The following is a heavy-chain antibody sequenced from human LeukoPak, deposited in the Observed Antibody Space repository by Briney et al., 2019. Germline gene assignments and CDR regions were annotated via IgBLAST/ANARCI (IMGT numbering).Heavy chain of an antibody. D-gene: IGHD3-10*01. J-gene: IGHJ4*02. Sequence: PGGSLTLSCAPSGVTVSSNYMTWVRHAPGKGLECVSIIYSSGSTNYADSLKGRFTISRDKSKNTVYLQMSSLRAEDTAVYYCANLPRGDYWGQGTLVTVSS. CDR3: ANLPRGDY. CDR1: GVTVSSNY. CDR2: IYSSGST. V-gene: IGHV3-53*01.